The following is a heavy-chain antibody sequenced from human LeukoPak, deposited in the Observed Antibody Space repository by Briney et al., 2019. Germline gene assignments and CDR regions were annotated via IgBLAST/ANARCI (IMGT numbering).Heavy chain of an antibody. Sequence: GGSLRLSCAASGFTFSSYSMNWVRQAPGKGLEWVSSISSSSSYIYYADSVKGRFTISRDNAKNSLYLQMNSLRAEDTAVYYCARELTIVVVPAANPWFDPWGQGTLVTVSS. CDR1: GFTFSSYS. CDR3: ARELTIVVVPAANPWFDP. CDR2: ISSSSSYI. V-gene: IGHV3-21*01. J-gene: IGHJ5*02. D-gene: IGHD2-2*01.